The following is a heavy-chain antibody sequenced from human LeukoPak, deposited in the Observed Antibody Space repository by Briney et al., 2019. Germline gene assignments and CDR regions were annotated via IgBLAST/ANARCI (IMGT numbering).Heavy chain of an antibody. D-gene: IGHD3-10*01. CDR3: ARDLGSLFLGGPNRPRGYFDY. CDR1: GFTFSSYA. V-gene: IGHV3-30-3*01. Sequence: PGGSLRLSCAASGFTFSSYAMHLVRQAPGKGLEWVAVISYDGSNKYYADSVKGRFTISRDNSKNTLYLQMNSLRAEDTAVYYCARDLGSLFLGGPNRPRGYFDYWGQGTLVTVSS. CDR2: ISYDGSNK. J-gene: IGHJ4*02.